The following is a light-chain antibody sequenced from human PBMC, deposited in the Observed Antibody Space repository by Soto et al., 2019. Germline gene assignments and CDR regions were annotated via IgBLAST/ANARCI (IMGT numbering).Light chain of an antibody. CDR1: QSVRTF. CDR2: DAS. V-gene: IGKV3-11*01. J-gene: IGKJ4*01. Sequence: IVLTQSPATLSLSPGERAKLYCRASQSVRTFLAWYQLKPGQPPRLLIYDASNRATGIPARFSGSGSGTDFTLTISSLEPEDFAIYYCQQRSNGLTFGGGTKV. CDR3: QQRSNGLT.